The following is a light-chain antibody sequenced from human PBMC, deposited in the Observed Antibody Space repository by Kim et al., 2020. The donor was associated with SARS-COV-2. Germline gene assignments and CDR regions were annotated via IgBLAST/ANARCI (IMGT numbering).Light chain of an antibody. J-gene: IGLJ3*02. CDR2: DVS. Sequence: QSALTQPASVSGSPGQSITISCTGTSSDVGDYNYVSWYQQHPGKAPKVMIYDVSKRPSGVSNRFSGSKSGNTASLTISGLQAEDEANYYCSSYTSNSTGVFGGGTQLTVL. CDR1: SSDVGDYNY. V-gene: IGLV2-14*01. CDR3: SSYTSNSTGV.